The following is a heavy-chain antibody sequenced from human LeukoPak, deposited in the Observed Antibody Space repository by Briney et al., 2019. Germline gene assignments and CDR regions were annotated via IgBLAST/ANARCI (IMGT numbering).Heavy chain of an antibody. CDR3: VRDPSEVGAL. Sequence: ASVKVSCKASGYTXTGYYMHGVRQAPGQGLEWMGWINPNSGGTNYAQKFQGRVTMTSDTSISTAYMELSRLRSGDTAVYYCVRDPSEVGALWGQGTLVTVSS. CDR1: GYTXTGYY. D-gene: IGHD1-26*01. V-gene: IGHV1-2*02. J-gene: IGHJ4*02. CDR2: INPNSGGT.